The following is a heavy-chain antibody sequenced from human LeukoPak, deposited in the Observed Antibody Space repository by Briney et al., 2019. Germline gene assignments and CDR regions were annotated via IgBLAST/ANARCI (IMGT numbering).Heavy chain of an antibody. CDR1: GGSFSGYY. V-gene: IGHV4-34*01. CDR2: INHSGST. CDR3: ARGQGYY. Sequence: SETLSLTCAVYGGSFSGYYWSWIRQPPGKGLEWIGEINHSGSTNYNPSLKSRVTISVDTSKNQFSLKLSSVTAADTAVYYCARGQGYYWGQGTLVTVSS. J-gene: IGHJ4*02.